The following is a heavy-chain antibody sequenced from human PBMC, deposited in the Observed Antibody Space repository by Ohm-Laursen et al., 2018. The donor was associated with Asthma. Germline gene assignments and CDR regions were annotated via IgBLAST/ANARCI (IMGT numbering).Heavy chain of an antibody. CDR3: AKAYCRSTSCYALDY. Sequence: GSLRLSCAASGFTFSSYAMSWVRQAPGKGLEWVSAISGSGGSTYYADSVKGRFTISRDNSKNTLYLQMNSLRAEDTAVYYCAKAYCRSTSCYALDYWGQGTLVTVSS. D-gene: IGHD2-2*01. CDR2: ISGSGGST. V-gene: IGHV3-23*01. CDR1: GFTFSSYA. J-gene: IGHJ4*02.